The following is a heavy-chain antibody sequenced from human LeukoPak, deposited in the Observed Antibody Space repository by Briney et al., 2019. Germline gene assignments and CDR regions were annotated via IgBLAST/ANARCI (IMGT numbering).Heavy chain of an antibody. CDR3: ARARVYYYDSSGSQNDAFDI. V-gene: IGHV3-11*04. J-gene: IGHJ3*02. Sequence: GGSLRLSCAASGFSFSHSYMSWIRQAPGNGLEWVSYISDSGDSMYYADSVEGRFTISRDNAKNSLYLQMNSLRAEDTAVYYCARARVYYYDSSGSQNDAFDIWGQGTMVTVSS. D-gene: IGHD3-22*01. CDR1: GFSFSHSY. CDR2: ISDSGDSM.